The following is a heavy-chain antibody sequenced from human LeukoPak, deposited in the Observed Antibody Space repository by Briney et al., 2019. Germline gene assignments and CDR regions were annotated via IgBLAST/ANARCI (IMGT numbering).Heavy chain of an antibody. J-gene: IGHJ4*02. D-gene: IGHD2-15*01. V-gene: IGHV3-74*01. Sequence: PGGSLRLSCAASGFTFSSYWMHWVRQAPGKRLVWVSRINSDGSSTSYADSVKGRFTISRDNAKNSLYLQMNSLRAEDTAVYYCARDLMVVAATIDYWGQGTLVTVSS. CDR3: ARDLMVVAATIDY. CDR1: GFTFSSYW. CDR2: INSDGSST.